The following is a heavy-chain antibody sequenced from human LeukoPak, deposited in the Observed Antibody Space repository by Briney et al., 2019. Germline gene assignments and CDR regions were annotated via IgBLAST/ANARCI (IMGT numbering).Heavy chain of an antibody. CDR2: ISGSGGSP. J-gene: IGHJ4*02. CDR3: AKMSGVVWFGELRLPFDY. Sequence: GGSLRLSCAASGFTFSNYGMSWVRQAPGKGLEWVSAISGSGGSPYYADSVKGRFTISRDNSKNTVYLQMNSLRAEDTAVYYCAKMSGVVWFGELRLPFDYWGQGTLVTVSS. D-gene: IGHD3-10*01. V-gene: IGHV3-23*01. CDR1: GFTFSNYG.